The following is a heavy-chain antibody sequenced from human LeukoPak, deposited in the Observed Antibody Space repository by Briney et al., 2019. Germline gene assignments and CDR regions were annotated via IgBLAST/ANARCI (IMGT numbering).Heavy chain of an antibody. CDR3: ARHHYYYYMDV. CDR2: IYPGDSDT. J-gene: IGHJ6*03. Sequence: GESLKISRKGSGYRFTSYWIGWVRQMPGKGLEWMGIIYPGDSDTRYSPSFQGQVTISADKSISTAYLPWSSLKASDTAMYYCARHHYYYYMDVWGKGTTVTVSS. CDR1: GYRFTSYW. V-gene: IGHV5-51*01.